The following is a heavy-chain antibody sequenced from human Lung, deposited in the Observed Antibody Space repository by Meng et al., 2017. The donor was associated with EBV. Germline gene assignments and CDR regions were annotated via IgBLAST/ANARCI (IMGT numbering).Heavy chain of an antibody. V-gene: IGHV1-3*01. Sequence: VPLVQSGAEVKKPRASGKVSCKASGYTFTNYAMHWVRQAPGQRLEWMGWINAGNGNTKYSQKFQGRVTITRDTSASTAYMELSSLRSEDTAVYYCARDQGAWFGEAPRFDYWGQGTLVTVSS. D-gene: IGHD3-10*01. J-gene: IGHJ4*02. CDR2: INAGNGNT. CDR1: GYTFTNYA. CDR3: ARDQGAWFGEAPRFDY.